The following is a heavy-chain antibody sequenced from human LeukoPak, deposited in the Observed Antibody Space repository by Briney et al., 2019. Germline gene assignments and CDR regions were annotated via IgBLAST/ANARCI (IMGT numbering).Heavy chain of an antibody. CDR3: ARDEGIAAAAPGFDY. J-gene: IGHJ4*02. D-gene: IGHD6-13*01. CDR2: ISAYIGNT. CDR1: GYTFTSYG. V-gene: IGHV1-18*01. Sequence: GASVKVSCKASGYTFTSYGISWVRQAPGQGLEWMGWISAYIGNTNYAQKLQGRVTMTTDTSTSTAYMELRSLRSDDTAVYYCARDEGIAAAAPGFDYWGQGTLVTVSS.